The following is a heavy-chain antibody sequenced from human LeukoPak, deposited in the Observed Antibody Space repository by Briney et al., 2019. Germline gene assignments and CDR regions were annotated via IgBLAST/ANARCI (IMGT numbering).Heavy chain of an antibody. V-gene: IGHV4-39*01. CDR1: GDSVSRSDSY. J-gene: IGHJ1*01. CDR2: IYYSGRT. Sequence: SETLSLTCSVSGDSVSRSDSYWDWIRQPPGKGLEWIGTIYYSGRTYYSPSLKSRVTMSVDPSNNQFSLNQRSVTAADTALYYCARRRYYDGSGYLEWGQGTLLSVSS. CDR3: ARRRYYDGSGYLE. D-gene: IGHD3-22*01.